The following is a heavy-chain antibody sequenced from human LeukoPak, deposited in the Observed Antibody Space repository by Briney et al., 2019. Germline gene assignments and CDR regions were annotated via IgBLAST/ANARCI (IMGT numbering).Heavy chain of an antibody. CDR3: ARKRFPGYFDY. Sequence: SETLSLTCTVTGGSISSYYWSWLRQPPGKGLEWIGYIYTSGSTNYNPSLKSRVTISVDTSKNQFSLKLSSVTAADTAVYYCARKRFPGYFDYWGQGTLVTVSS. J-gene: IGHJ4*02. V-gene: IGHV4-4*09. D-gene: IGHD3-3*01. CDR2: IYTSGST. CDR1: GGSISSYY.